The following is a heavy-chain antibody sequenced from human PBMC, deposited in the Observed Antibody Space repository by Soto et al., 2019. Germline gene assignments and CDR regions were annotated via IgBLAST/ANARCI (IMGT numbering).Heavy chain of an antibody. Sequence: ASVKVSCKASGYTFTGYYMHWVRQAPGQGLEWMGWINPNSGGTNYAQKFQGWVTMTRDTSISTAYMELSRMRSDDTAVYYCARDGGYCSSTSCYPGDSYYYGMDVWGQGTSVTVSS. CDR1: GYTFTGYY. CDR2: INPNSGGT. CDR3: ARDGGYCSSTSCYPGDSYYYGMDV. D-gene: IGHD2-2*01. V-gene: IGHV1-2*04. J-gene: IGHJ6*02.